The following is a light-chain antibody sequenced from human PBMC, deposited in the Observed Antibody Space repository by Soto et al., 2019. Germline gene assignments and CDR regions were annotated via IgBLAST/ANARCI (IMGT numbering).Light chain of an antibody. CDR2: DAS. J-gene: IGKJ5*01. V-gene: IGKV3-11*01. Sequence: VVLTQSPATLSLSPGERATLSCRTSLSVSVYLDWYQQKPSQAPRLLISDASNSATSIPDRDSGSESGTDFPRIISSLEPEDFPVYYCHQRQERPPISFGQGTRLEI. CDR1: LSVSVY. CDR3: HQRQERPPIS.